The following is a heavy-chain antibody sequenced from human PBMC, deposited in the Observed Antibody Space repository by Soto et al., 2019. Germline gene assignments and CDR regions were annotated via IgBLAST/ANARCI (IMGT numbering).Heavy chain of an antibody. D-gene: IGHD1-7*01. V-gene: IGHV3-48*02. Sequence: EVQLVESGGGLVQPGGSLRLSCAASGFTFSSYSMNWVRQAPGKGLEWVSYISSSSSTIFYADSVKGRFTISRDNAKNSLYLQMNSLRDEDTAVYYCASRVITGTTVYYYGMDVWGQGTTVTVCS. CDR1: GFTFSSYS. J-gene: IGHJ6*02. CDR3: ASRVITGTTVYYYGMDV. CDR2: ISSSSSTI.